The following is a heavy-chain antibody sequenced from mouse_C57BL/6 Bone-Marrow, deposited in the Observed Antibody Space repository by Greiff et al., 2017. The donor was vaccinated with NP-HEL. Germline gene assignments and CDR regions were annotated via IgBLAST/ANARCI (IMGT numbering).Heavy chain of an antibody. J-gene: IGHJ4*01. CDR1: GFSLTSYG. V-gene: IGHV2-4*01. CDR3: AEYYYGSRDYAMDY. D-gene: IGHD1-1*01. Sequence: QVQLQQSGPGLVQPSQSLSITCTVSGFSLTSYGVHWVRQPPGKGLEWLGVIWSGGSTDYNAAFISRLSISKDNSKSQVFFKMNSLQADDTAIYYCAEYYYGSRDYAMDYWGQGTSVTVSS. CDR2: IWSGGST.